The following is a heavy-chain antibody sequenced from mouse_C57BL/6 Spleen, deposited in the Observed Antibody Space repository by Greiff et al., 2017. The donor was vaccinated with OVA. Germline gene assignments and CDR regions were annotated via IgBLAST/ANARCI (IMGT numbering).Heavy chain of an antibody. D-gene: IGHD1-1*01. CDR3: ARSGITTVDAMDY. J-gene: IGHJ4*01. Sequence: QVQLQQSGAELAKPGASVKLSCKASGYTFTSYWMHWVKQRPGQGLAWIGYINPSSGYTKYNQKFKDKATLTADKSSSTAYMQLSSLTYEDSAVYYCARSGITTVDAMDYWGQGTSVTVSS. V-gene: IGHV1-7*01. CDR1: GYTFTSYW. CDR2: INPSSGYT.